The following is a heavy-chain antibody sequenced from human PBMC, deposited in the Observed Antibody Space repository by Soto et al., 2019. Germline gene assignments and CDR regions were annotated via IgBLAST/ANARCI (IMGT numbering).Heavy chain of an antibody. J-gene: IGHJ4*02. CDR1: GFTFSNAW. V-gene: IGHV3-15*07. CDR3: AKGRASDCPGCTQDY. Sequence: GGSLRLSCAASGFTFSNAWMNWVRQAPGKGLEWVGRIKSKTDGGTTDYAAPVKGRFTISRDDSKNTLYLQMNSLRAEDTAVYYCAKGRASDCPGCTQDYWGQGT. CDR2: IKSKTDGGTT. D-gene: IGHD2-21*02.